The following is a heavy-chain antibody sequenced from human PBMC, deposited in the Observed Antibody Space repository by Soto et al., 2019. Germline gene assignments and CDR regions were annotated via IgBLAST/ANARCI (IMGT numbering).Heavy chain of an antibody. Sequence: SETLSLTCTVSGGSISSYYWSWIRQPPGKGLEWIGYIYYSVSTNYNPSLKSRVTISVDTSKNQSSLKLSSVTAADTAVYYCAKGILATIFRYCSGGSCYSTNYYMDVWGKGTTVTVSS. CDR3: AKGILATIFRYCSGGSCYSTNYYMDV. CDR2: IYYSVST. D-gene: IGHD2-15*01. J-gene: IGHJ6*03. V-gene: IGHV4-59*01. CDR1: GGSISSYY.